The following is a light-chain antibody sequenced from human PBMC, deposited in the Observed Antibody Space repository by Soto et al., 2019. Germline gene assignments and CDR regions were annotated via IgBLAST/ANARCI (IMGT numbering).Light chain of an antibody. V-gene: IGLV2-14*03. J-gene: IGLJ1*01. CDR2: DVS. CDR1: SSDVGGYNY. CDR3: SSYNSSITAYV. Sequence: QSALTQPASVSGSPGQSVTISCTGTSSDVGGYNYVSWYQQHPGKAPKLMIYDVSDRPSGVSNRFSGSKSGNTASLTISGLQAEDEADYYCSSYNSSITAYVFGTGTKVTVL.